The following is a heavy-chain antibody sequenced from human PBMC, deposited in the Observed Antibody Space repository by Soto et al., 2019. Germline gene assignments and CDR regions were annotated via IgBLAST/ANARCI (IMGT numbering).Heavy chain of an antibody. CDR2: IYSGGST. CDR1: GFTVSSNY. CDR3: ARDRYIKLGVYYYYGMDV. J-gene: IGHJ6*02. V-gene: IGHV3-53*01. D-gene: IGHD1-1*01. Sequence: GGSLRLSCAASGFTVSSNYMSWVRQAPGKGLEWVSVIYSGGSTYYADSVKGRFTISRDNSKNTLYLQMNSLRAEDTAVYYCARDRYIKLGVYYYYGMDVWGQGTTVTVSS.